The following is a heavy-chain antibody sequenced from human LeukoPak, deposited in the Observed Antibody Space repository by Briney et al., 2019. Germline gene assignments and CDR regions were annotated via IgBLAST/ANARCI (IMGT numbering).Heavy chain of an antibody. Sequence: GGSLRLSCAASEFTFDDYAMHWVRQAPGKGLEWVCLISWDGGSTHYADSVKGRFTISRDNSKNSLYLQMNSLRAEDTAFYYCAKDRFVTTTLYYFDFWGQGTLVTVSS. CDR1: EFTFDDYA. V-gene: IGHV3-43D*03. D-gene: IGHD4-17*01. CDR3: AKDRFVTTTLYYFDF. CDR2: ISWDGGST. J-gene: IGHJ4*02.